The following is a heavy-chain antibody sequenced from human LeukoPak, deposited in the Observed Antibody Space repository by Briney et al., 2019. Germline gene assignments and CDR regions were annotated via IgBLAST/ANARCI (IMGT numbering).Heavy chain of an antibody. CDR1: GFTFDDYA. V-gene: IGHV3-9*01. D-gene: IGHD6-13*01. Sequence: GGSLRLSCAASGFTFDDYAMHWVRQAPGKGLEWVSGISWNSGSIGYADSVKGRFTISRDNAKNSLYLQMNSLRAEDTALYYCAKESSSPFDYWGQGALVTVSS. J-gene: IGHJ4*02. CDR2: ISWNSGSI. CDR3: AKESSSPFDY.